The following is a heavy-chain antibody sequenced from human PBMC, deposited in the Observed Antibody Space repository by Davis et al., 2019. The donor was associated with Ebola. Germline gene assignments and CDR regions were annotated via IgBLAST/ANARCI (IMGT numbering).Heavy chain of an antibody. CDR2: IYPGYSDT. Sequence: GESLKISCKGSGYSFTSYWIGWVRQMPGKGLEWMWIIYPGYSDTRYSPSFQGQSTISADKSISTAYLQWSILKASDTAMYYCARRDCSGGSCPWGAFDIWGQGTMVTVSS. D-gene: IGHD2-15*01. J-gene: IGHJ3*02. CDR1: GYSFTSYW. V-gene: IGHV5-51*01. CDR3: ARRDCSGGSCPWGAFDI.